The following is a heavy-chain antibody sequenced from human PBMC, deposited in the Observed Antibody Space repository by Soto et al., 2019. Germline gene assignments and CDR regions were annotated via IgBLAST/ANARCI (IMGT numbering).Heavy chain of an antibody. Sequence: QSGGSLRLSCAASGFTFSSYAMSWVRQAPGKGLEWVSAISGSGGSTYYADSVKGRFTISRDNSKNTLYLQMNSLRAEDTAVYYCAKDSPSFKSAYYYDSPRWGQGTLVTVSS. CDR3: AKDSPSFKSAYYYDSPR. CDR1: GFTFSSYA. V-gene: IGHV3-23*01. CDR2: ISGSGGST. D-gene: IGHD3-22*01. J-gene: IGHJ4*02.